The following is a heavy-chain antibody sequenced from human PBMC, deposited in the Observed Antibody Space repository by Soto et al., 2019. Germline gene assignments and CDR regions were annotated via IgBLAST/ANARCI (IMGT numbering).Heavy chain of an antibody. V-gene: IGHV5-51*01. CDR1: GYSFTSYW. Sequence: PGESLKISCKGSGYSFTSYWIGWVRQMPGKGLEWMGIIYPGDSDTRYSPSFQGQATISADKSISTAYLQWSSLKASDTAMYYCARGLAMNYYDSSGYFQGYYGMDVWGQGTTVTVSS. J-gene: IGHJ6*02. CDR2: IYPGDSDT. D-gene: IGHD3-22*01. CDR3: ARGLAMNYYDSSGYFQGYYGMDV.